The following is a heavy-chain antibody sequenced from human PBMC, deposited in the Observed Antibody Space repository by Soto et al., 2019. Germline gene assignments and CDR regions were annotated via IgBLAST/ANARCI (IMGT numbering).Heavy chain of an antibody. CDR2: IIPILGIA. Sequence: SVKVSCKASRGTFSSYTISWVRQAPGQGLEWMGRIIPILGIANYAQKFQGRVTITADKSTSTAYMELSSLRSEDTAVYYCARSGAAGNFDYWGQGTLVTVSS. J-gene: IGHJ4*02. CDR1: RGTFSSYT. V-gene: IGHV1-69*02. CDR3: ARSGAAGNFDY. D-gene: IGHD6-13*01.